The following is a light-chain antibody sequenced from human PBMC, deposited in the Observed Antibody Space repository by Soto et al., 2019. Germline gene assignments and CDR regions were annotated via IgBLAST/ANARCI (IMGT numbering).Light chain of an antibody. CDR1: QSVSSSN. Sequence: VLTDSPDIVSLSLGDRATXSRRASQSVSSSNLAWYQQKPGQAHRPIIYGASRRASGITDRFSRSRSRSDFTLTISRLEPEDFAVYLCQQYGSSPLT. CDR2: GAS. CDR3: QQYGSSPLT. J-gene: IGKJ4*01. V-gene: IGKV3-20*01.